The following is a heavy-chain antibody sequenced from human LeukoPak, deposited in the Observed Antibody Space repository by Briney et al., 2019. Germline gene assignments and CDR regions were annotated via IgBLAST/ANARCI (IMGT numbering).Heavy chain of an antibody. CDR3: ASGERGYGYGSSFYYYYGMDV. Sequence: SETLSLTSTVSGGSISSGSYYWSWIRQPAGKGLEWIGRIYTSGSTNYNPSLKSRVTISVDTSKNQFSLKLSSVTAADTPVYYCASGERGYGYGSSFYYYYGMDVWAKGPRSPSP. V-gene: IGHV4-61*02. J-gene: IGHJ6*02. CDR2: IYTSGST. D-gene: IGHD5-18*01. CDR1: GGSISSGSYY.